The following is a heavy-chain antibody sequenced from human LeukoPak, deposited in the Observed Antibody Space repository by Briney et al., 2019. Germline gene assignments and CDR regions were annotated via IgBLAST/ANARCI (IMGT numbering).Heavy chain of an antibody. J-gene: IGHJ3*02. V-gene: IGHV3-7*05. CDR2: IKQDGSEK. Sequence: GGSLRLSCAASGFTFSSYWMSWVRQASGKGLEWVANIKQDGSEKYYVDSVKGRFTISRDNAKKSLYLQMNSLRAEDTAVYYCASYSGSYYAAFDIWGQGTMVTVSS. D-gene: IGHD1-26*01. CDR1: GFTFSSYW. CDR3: ASYSGSYYAAFDI.